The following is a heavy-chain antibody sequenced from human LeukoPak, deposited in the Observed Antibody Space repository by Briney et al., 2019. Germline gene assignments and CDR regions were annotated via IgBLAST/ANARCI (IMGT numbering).Heavy chain of an antibody. CDR3: ATSQDPYYYDSSGYYY. V-gene: IGHV1-69*05. CDR2: IIPIFGTA. CDR1: GGTFSSYA. Sequence: SVKASCKASGGTFSSYAISWVRQAPGQGLEWMGRIIPIFGTANYAQKFQGRVTITTDESTSTAYMELSSLRSEDTAVYYCATSQDPYYYDSSGYYYWGQGTLVTVSS. J-gene: IGHJ4*02. D-gene: IGHD3-22*01.